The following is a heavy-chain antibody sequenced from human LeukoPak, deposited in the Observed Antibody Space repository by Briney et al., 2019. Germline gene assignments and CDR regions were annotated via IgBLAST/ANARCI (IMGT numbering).Heavy chain of an antibody. Sequence: GGSLRLSCAASGFTLSSYEMNWVRQAPGKGLEWVSYISSSGSTIYYADSVKGRFTISRDNAKNSLYLQMNSLRAEDTAVYYCARKVVVAYYGMDVWGQGTTVTVSS. V-gene: IGHV3-48*03. CDR1: GFTLSSYE. CDR3: ARKVVVAYYGMDV. J-gene: IGHJ6*02. D-gene: IGHD2-21*01. CDR2: ISSSGSTI.